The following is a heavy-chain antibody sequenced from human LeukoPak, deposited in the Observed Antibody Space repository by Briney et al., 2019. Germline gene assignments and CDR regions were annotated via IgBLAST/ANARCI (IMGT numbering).Heavy chain of an antibody. CDR3: AREGTAGTNLNWFDP. Sequence: SETLSLTCTVSGGSISSYYWSWIRQPAGKGLEWIGRIYTSGSTNYNPSLKSRVTMSVDTSKNQFSLKLSSVTAADTAVYYCAREGTAGTNLNWFDPWGQGTLVTVSS. CDR1: GGSISSYY. J-gene: IGHJ5*02. V-gene: IGHV4-4*07. D-gene: IGHD1-1*01. CDR2: IYTSGST.